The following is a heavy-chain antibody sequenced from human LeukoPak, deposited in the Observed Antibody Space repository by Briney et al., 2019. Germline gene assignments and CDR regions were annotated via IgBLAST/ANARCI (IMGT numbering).Heavy chain of an antibody. D-gene: IGHD2-15*01. Sequence: GGSLRLSCAASGFTFSSYAMSWVRQAPGKGLEWVSGISGSGGRAHYADSVKGRFTISRDNAKNSLYLQMNSLRAEDTAVYYCAKEPNRIAYDYWGQGTLVTVSS. CDR2: ISGSGGRA. CDR1: GFTFSSYA. CDR3: AKEPNRIAYDY. J-gene: IGHJ4*02. V-gene: IGHV3-23*01.